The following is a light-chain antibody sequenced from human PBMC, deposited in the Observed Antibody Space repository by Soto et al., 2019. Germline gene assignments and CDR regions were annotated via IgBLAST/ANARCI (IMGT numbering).Light chain of an antibody. CDR2: AAS. J-gene: IGKJ1*01. CDR3: YRYYSYPRT. Sequence: AIRMTQSPSSFSASTGDRVTITCRASQGISSYLDWYQQKPGQAPKLLIDAASTLQSGVPSRFSGSASGTDFTLTISCLQSDDFATYYCYRYYSYPRTFGQGTKVEIK. V-gene: IGKV1-8*01. CDR1: QGISSY.